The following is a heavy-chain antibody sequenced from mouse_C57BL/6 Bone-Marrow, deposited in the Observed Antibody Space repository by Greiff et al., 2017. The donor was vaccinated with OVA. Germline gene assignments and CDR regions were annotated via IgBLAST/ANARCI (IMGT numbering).Heavy chain of an antibody. D-gene: IGHD1-1*01. CDR3: TRGGYYGSRSWFAY. J-gene: IGHJ3*01. V-gene: IGHV1-5*01. CDR2: IYPGNSDT. CDR1: GYTFTSYW. Sequence: EVQLQQSGTVLARPGASVKMSCKTSGYTFTSYWMHWVKQRPGQGLEWIGAIYPGNSDTSYNQKFKGKAKLTAVTSASTAYRELSSLTNEDSAVYYCTRGGYYGSRSWFAYWGQGTLVTVSA.